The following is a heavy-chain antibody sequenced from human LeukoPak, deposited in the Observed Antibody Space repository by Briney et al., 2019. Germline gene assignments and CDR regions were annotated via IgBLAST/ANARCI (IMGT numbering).Heavy chain of an antibody. V-gene: IGHV3-48*01. D-gene: IGHD3-22*01. CDR3: ARDRDSSGYYGFDY. CDR1: GFTFSSHA. J-gene: IGHJ4*02. Sequence: GGSLRLSCAVSGFTFSSHAMTWVRQAPGKGLEWVSYISSSSTIYYADSVKGRFTISRDNAKNSLYLQMNSLRAEDTAVYYCARDRDSSGYYGFDYWGQGTLVTVSS. CDR2: ISSSSTI.